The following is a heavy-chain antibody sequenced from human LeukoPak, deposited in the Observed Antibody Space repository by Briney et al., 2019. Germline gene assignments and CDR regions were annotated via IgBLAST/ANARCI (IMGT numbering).Heavy chain of an antibody. CDR3: ARDSPYIAASAGDAFDI. V-gene: IGHV4-30-2*01. CDR1: GGSISSGGYS. Sequence: PSETLSLTCAVSGGSISSGGYSWSWIRQPPGKGLEWIGYIYHSGSTYYNPSLKSRVTISVDKSKNQFSLKLSSVTAADTAMYYCARDSPYIAASAGDAFDIWGQGTMVTVSS. J-gene: IGHJ3*02. D-gene: IGHD6-13*01. CDR2: IYHSGST.